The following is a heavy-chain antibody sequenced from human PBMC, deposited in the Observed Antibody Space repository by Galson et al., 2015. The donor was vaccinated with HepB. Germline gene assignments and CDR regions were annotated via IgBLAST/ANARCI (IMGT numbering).Heavy chain of an antibody. CDR2: ISVYNGNT. Sequence: SVKVSCKASGYTFNSYGISWVRQAPGQGLEWMGWISVYNGNTYYAQRLEGRVTMTTDTSTSTAYLELRTLRSDDTAVYYCARDRASVSYLEREGWFDPWGQGILVTVSS. CDR1: GYTFNSYG. J-gene: IGHJ5*02. CDR3: ARDRASVSYLEREGWFDP. D-gene: IGHD3-3*01. V-gene: IGHV1-18*01.